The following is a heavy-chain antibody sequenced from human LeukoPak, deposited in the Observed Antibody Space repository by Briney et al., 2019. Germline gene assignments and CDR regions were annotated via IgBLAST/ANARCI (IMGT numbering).Heavy chain of an antibody. CDR2: ISAYNGNT. CDR1: GYTFTSYG. Sequence: VASVKVSCKASGYTFTSYGISWVRQAPGQGLEWMGWISAYNGNTNYAQKLQGRVTMTTDTSTSTAYMELRSLRSDDTAVYYCARAPNGGGYSYGSRGVAPFNYWGQGTLVTVSS. CDR3: ARAPNGGGYSYGSRGVAPFNY. V-gene: IGHV1-18*01. D-gene: IGHD5-18*01. J-gene: IGHJ4*02.